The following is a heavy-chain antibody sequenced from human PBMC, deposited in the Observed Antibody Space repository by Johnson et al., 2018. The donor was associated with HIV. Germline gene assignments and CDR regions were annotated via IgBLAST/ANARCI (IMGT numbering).Heavy chain of an antibody. CDR3: AKVQGLTTGTTRGAFDI. D-gene: IGHD1-1*01. Sequence: QMLLVESGGGVVQPGRSLRLSCAASGFTFNSYSLHWVRQAPGKGLEWVAIISYDGSNKYYADSVKGRFTISRDNSKNTLYLQMNSLRAEDTAVYYCAKVQGLTTGTTRGAFDIWGQGTMVTVSS. V-gene: IGHV3-30*04. J-gene: IGHJ3*02. CDR1: GFTFNSYS. CDR2: ISYDGSNK.